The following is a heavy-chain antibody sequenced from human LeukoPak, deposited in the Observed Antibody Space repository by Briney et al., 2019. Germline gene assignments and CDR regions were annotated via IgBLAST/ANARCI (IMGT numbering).Heavy chain of an antibody. CDR2: INHSGST. D-gene: IGHD2-2*01. Sequence: SETLSLTCAVCGGSFSGYYWSWIRQPPGKGLEWIGEINHSGSTNYNPSLKSRVTISVDTSKNQFSLKLSSVTAADTAVYYCARNIVVVPAARGSYWYFDLWGRGTLVTVSS. CDR3: ARNIVVVPAARGSYWYFDL. J-gene: IGHJ2*01. V-gene: IGHV4-34*01. CDR1: GGSFSGYY.